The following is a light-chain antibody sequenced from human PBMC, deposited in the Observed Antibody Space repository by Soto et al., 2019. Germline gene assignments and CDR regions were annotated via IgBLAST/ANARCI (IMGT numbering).Light chain of an antibody. J-gene: IGLJ3*02. CDR2: DVT. CDR3: CSYTRTYTWV. Sequence: QPVLTQPRSVSESPGQSVTISCTGSSSDVGGFDYVSWYLQHPGKAPKLILYDVTKRPSGVPDRFSGAKSGNTASLTISGLQADDEADYYCCSYTRTYTWVFGGGTKVTVL. V-gene: IGLV2-11*01. CDR1: SSDVGGFDY.